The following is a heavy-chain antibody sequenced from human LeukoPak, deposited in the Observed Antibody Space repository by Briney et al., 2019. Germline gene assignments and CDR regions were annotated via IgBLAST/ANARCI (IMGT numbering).Heavy chain of an antibody. Sequence: ASVKVSGKASGYTFTSYGISWVRQAPGQGLEWMGGNIPIFGTANYAQKFQGRVTITADKSTSTAYMELSSLRSEDTAVYYCAATPTLRYFDWLYFDYWGQGTLVTVSS. CDR1: GYTFTSYG. D-gene: IGHD3-9*01. J-gene: IGHJ4*02. V-gene: IGHV1-69*06. CDR2: NIPIFGTA. CDR3: AATPTLRYFDWLYFDY.